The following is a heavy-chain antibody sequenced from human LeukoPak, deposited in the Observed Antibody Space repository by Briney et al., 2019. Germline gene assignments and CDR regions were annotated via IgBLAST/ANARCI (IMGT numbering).Heavy chain of an antibody. J-gene: IGHJ4*02. CDR1: GFTFSSYW. CDR3: AKGGRYSYGYGLLGY. D-gene: IGHD5-18*01. V-gene: IGHV3-7*01. CDR2: IKQDGSEK. Sequence: GGSLRLSCAASGFTFSSYWMSWVRQAPGKGLEWVANIKQDGSEKYYVDSVKGRFTISRDNAKNSLYLQMNSLRAEDTAVYYCAKGGRYSYGYGLLGYWGQGTLVTVSS.